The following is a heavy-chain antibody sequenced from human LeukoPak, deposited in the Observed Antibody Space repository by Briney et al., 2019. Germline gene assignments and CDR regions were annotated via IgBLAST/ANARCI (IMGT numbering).Heavy chain of an antibody. D-gene: IGHD2-2*01. V-gene: IGHV3-15*07. CDR3: TTDTRRIDTFA. J-gene: IGHJ4*02. CDR2: IKRRSDGGTP. CDR1: GFTFTSYS. Sequence: GGSLRLSCAASGFTFTSYSMNWVRQAPGKGLEWVGRIKRRSDGGTPDYAAPVQGRFTISRDESKNTLYLQMNSLKTGDTAVYYCTTDTRRIDTFAWGQGTLVTVAA.